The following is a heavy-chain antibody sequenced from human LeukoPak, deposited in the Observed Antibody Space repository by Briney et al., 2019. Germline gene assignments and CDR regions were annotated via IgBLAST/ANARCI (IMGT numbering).Heavy chain of an antibody. V-gene: IGHV3-30*18. CDR3: AKRGDSGYDLDY. CDR1: GFTFSSYG. D-gene: IGHD5-12*01. CDR2: ISYDGSNK. Sequence: PGGSLRLSCAASGFTFSSYGMHCVRQAPGKGLEWVAVISYDGSNKYYADSVKGRFTISRDNSKNTLYLQMNSLRAEDTAVYYCAKRGDSGYDLDYWGQGTLVTVSS. J-gene: IGHJ4*02.